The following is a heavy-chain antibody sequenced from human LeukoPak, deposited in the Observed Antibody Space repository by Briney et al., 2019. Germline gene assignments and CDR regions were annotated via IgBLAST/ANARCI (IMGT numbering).Heavy chain of an antibody. CDR2: IYYSGST. Sequence: PSETLSLTCTVSGGSISSSSYYWGWIRQPPGKGLEWIGSIYYSGSTYYNPSLKSRITISVDTSKNQFSLKLNSVTAADTAVYYCARRFLRLGELSPIDYWGQGTLVTVSS. CDR1: GGSISSSSYY. V-gene: IGHV4-39*01. D-gene: IGHD3-16*02. CDR3: ARRFLRLGELSPIDY. J-gene: IGHJ4*02.